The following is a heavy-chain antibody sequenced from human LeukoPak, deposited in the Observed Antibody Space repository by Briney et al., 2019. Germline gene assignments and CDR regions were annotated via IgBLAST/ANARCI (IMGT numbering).Heavy chain of an antibody. Sequence: SVKVSCKGSGGTLSSYAISRVRQAPGQGLEWMGGIIPIFGTANYAQKFQGRVTITADESTSTAYMELSSLRSEDTAVYYCAREKSTRTFDYWGQGTLVTVSS. CDR1: GGTLSSYA. CDR2: IIPIFGTA. V-gene: IGHV1-69*13. CDR3: AREKSTRTFDY. D-gene: IGHD1-1*01. J-gene: IGHJ4*02.